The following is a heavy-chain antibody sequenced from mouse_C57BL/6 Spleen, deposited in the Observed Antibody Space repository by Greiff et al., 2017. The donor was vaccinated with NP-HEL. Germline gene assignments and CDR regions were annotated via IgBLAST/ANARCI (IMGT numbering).Heavy chain of an antibody. CDR1: GFTFSDYG. J-gene: IGHJ4*01. D-gene: IGHD3-1*01. V-gene: IGHV5-17*01. CDR3: ARGHPYAMDY. CDR2: ISSGSSTI. Sequence: EVKVVESGGGLVKPGGSLKLSCAASGFTFSDYGMHWVRQAPEKGLEWVAYISSGSSTIYYADTVKGRFTISRDNAKNTLFLQMTSLRSEDTAMYYCARGHPYAMDYWGQGTSVTVSS.